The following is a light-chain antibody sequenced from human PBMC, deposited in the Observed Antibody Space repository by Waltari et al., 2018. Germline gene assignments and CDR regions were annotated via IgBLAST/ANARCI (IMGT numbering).Light chain of an antibody. CDR1: SGINVGTYR. Sequence: QAVLTQPSSLSASPGASASLTCTLRSGINVGTYRIYWYQPKPGSPPQYLLWYKSDSDKQQGSGVPSRFSGSKDASANAGILLISGLQSEDEADYYCMIWHSSAVVFGGGTKLTVL. CDR3: MIWHSSAVV. J-gene: IGLJ2*01. CDR2: YKSDSDK. V-gene: IGLV5-45*03.